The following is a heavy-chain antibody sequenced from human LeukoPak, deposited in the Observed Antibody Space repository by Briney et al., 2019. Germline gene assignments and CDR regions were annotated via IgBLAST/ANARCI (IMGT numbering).Heavy chain of an antibody. CDR3: ARMTTGHDY. CDR1: GTSFTSYY. CDR2: VNHSGYT. J-gene: IGHJ4*02. Sequence: PSETLSLTCGVSGTSFTSYYWSWIRQTPGKGLEWIGEVNHSGYTNMNPSLKSRVTISVDTSKNLFSLMMTSVTAADTAVYFCARMTTGHDYWGQGTLVTDSS. V-gene: IGHV4-34*01. D-gene: IGHD4-17*01.